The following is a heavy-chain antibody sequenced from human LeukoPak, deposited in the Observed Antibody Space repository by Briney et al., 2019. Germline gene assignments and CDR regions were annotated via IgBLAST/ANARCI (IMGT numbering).Heavy chain of an antibody. CDR3: AKDDDNYAKLLLYS. J-gene: IGHJ4*02. CDR1: GFTFSNYG. Sequence: SGGSLRLSCAVSGFTFSNYGMSWVRQAPGKGLEWVSVISSSGGSTYYADSVKGRFTISRDNSKNTLYLQMNGLRAEDTAVYYCAKDDDNYAKLLLYSWGQRTLVTVSS. V-gene: IGHV3-23*01. CDR2: ISSSGGST. D-gene: IGHD3-16*01.